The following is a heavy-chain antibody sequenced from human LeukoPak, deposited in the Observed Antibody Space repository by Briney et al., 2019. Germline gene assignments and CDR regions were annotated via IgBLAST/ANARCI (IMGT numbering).Heavy chain of an antibody. D-gene: IGHD3-10*01. J-gene: IGHJ4*02. V-gene: IGHV3-30*04. CDR2: ISYDGSNK. CDR3: ARDPRPTSLLWFGELYAPFDY. CDR1: GFTFSSYA. Sequence: GSLRLSCAASGFTFSSYAMHWVRQAPGKGPEWVAVISYDGSNKYYADSVKGRFTISRDNSKNTLYLQMNSLRAEDTAVYYCARDPRPTSLLWFGELYAPFDYWGQGTLATVSS.